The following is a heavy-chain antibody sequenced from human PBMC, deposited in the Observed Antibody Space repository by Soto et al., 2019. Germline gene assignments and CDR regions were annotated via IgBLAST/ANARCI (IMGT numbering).Heavy chain of an antibody. J-gene: IGHJ4*02. CDR2: IYHSGST. CDR3: ARARYPGSYYSY. CDR1: GGSISSGGYS. D-gene: IGHD1-26*01. Sequence: QLQLQESGSGLVKPSQTLSLTCAVSGGSISSGGYSWSWIRQPPGKGLEWIGYIYHSGSTYYNPPLKSRVTISVDRSKNQFSLKLSSVTAADTAVYYCARARYPGSYYSYWGQGTLVTVSS. V-gene: IGHV4-30-2*01.